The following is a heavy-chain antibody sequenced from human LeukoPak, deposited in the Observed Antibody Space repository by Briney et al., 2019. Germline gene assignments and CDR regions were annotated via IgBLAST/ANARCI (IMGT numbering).Heavy chain of an antibody. D-gene: IGHD3-22*01. CDR1: GFTFSSTW. CDR2: IKSDGIST. V-gene: IGHV3-74*01. Sequence: GESLRLSCAASGFTFSSTWMHWVRQAPGKGLVWVSRIKSDGISTIYADSVKGRFTISRDNAKTTLNLQMNSLRAEDTAVYYCARDLGQYYDTSDNWFDPWGQGTLVTVSS. J-gene: IGHJ5*02. CDR3: ARDLGQYYDTSDNWFDP.